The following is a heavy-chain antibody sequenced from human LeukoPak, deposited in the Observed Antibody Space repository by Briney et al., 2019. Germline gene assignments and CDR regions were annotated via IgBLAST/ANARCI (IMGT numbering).Heavy chain of an antibody. J-gene: IGHJ4*02. Sequence: SETLSLTCTVSGGSISSSSYYWSWIRQPAGKGLECIGRIYSSGSTNYNPSLKSRVTISVDTSKNQFSLKLSSVTAADTAVYYCARVDMATIALDNWGQGTLVTVSS. CDR2: IYSSGST. D-gene: IGHD5-24*01. CDR1: GGSISSSSYY. CDR3: ARVDMATIALDN. V-gene: IGHV4-61*02.